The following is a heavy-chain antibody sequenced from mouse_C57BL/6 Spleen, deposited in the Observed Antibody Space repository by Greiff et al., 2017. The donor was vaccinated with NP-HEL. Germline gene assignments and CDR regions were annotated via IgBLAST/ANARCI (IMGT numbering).Heavy chain of an antibody. D-gene: IGHD1-1*01. Sequence: QVQLQQSGAELVRPGTSVKVSCKASGYAFTNYLIAWVKQRPGTGLEWIGVINPGSGGTNYTEKLKGKATLSADKSSSTAYLQLSSLTSEDTAVYFCARRGYYGSYIDYWGQGTTLTVSS. V-gene: IGHV1-54*01. CDR2: INPGSGGT. J-gene: IGHJ2*01. CDR1: GYAFTNYL. CDR3: ARRGYYGSYIDY.